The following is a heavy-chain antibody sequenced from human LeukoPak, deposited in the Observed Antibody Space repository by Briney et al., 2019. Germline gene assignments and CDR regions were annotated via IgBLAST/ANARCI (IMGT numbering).Heavy chain of an antibody. CDR3: ARDRLAAAGPGYYGMDV. V-gene: IGHV4-59*01. Sequence: PSETLSLTCTVSGGSITGYYWSWIRQPPGKGLEWIGYIYYSGSTNYNPSLKSRVTISVDTSKNQFSLKLSSVTAADTAVYYCARDRLAAAGPGYYGMDVWGQGTTVTVSS. CDR2: IYYSGST. CDR1: GGSITGYY. D-gene: IGHD6-13*01. J-gene: IGHJ6*02.